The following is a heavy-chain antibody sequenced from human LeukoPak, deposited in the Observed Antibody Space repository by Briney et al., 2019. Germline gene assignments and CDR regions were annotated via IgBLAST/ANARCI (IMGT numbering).Heavy chain of an antibody. CDR1: GGSISSYY. CDR2: IYYSGST. Sequence: PSETLSLTCTVSGGSISSYYWSWIRQPPGKGLEWIGYIYYSGSTNYNPSLKSRVTISVDTSKNQFSLKLSSVTAADTAVYYCARGDSYLGHNWFDPWGQGTLVTVSS. J-gene: IGHJ5*02. D-gene: IGHD3-16*02. V-gene: IGHV4-59*08. CDR3: ARGDSYLGHNWFDP.